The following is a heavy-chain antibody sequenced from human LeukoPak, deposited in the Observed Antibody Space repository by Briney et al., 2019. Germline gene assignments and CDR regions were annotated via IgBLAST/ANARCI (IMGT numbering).Heavy chain of an antibody. CDR1: GFTFSAYD. CDR3: ARDLYRWAVIAGSKGGFDY. V-gene: IGHV3-23*01. J-gene: IGHJ4*02. Sequence: QPGGSLRLSCAASGFTFSAYDMSWVRQAPGKGLEWVSTISAAGDRTNYADSVKGRFTISRDNSKTTLYLQMNSLRAEDTALYYCARDLYRWAVIAGSKGGFDYWGQGTLVTVSS. CDR2: ISAAGDRT. D-gene: IGHD2-15*01.